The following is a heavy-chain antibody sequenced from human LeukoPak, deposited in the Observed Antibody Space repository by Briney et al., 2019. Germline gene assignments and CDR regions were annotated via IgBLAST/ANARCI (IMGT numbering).Heavy chain of an antibody. J-gene: IGHJ6*02. CDR2: IIPILGIA. V-gene: IGHV1-69*04. CDR1: GYTFTSYG. CDR3: ARGNCSSTSCYYYYYYYGMDV. D-gene: IGHD2-2*01. Sequence: SVKVSCKASGYTFTSYGISWVRQAPGQGLEWMGRIIPILGIANYAQKFQGRVTITADKSTSTAYMELSSLRSEDTAVYYCARGNCSSTSCYYYYYYYGMDVWGQGTTATVSS.